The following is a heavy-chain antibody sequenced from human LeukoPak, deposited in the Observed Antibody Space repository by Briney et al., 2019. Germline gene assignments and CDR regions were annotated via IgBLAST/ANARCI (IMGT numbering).Heavy chain of an antibody. CDR3: TRARGAGPGAHFDY. CDR2: ISSSNTI. CDR1: GFTFSSYS. Sequence: GGSLRLSCAASGFTFSSYSMNWVRQAPGKGLEWVSYISSSNTIYYADSVKGRFTISRDNAKNSLFLQMNSLRAEDTAVYYCTRARGAGPGAHFDYWGQGTLVTVSS. V-gene: IGHV3-48*04. D-gene: IGHD3-10*01. J-gene: IGHJ4*02.